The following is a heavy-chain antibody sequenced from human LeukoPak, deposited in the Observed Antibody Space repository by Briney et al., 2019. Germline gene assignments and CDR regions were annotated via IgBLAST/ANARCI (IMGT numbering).Heavy chain of an antibody. D-gene: IGHD6-6*01. CDR1: GGTFSSYA. J-gene: IGHJ5*02. CDR2: IIPIFGTA. CDR3: ARSDPEYSGRDPYNWFAP. Sequence: SVKVSCKASGGTFSSYAISWVRQAPGQGLEWMGGIIPIFGTANYAQKFQGRVTITADESTSTAYMELSSLRSEDTAVYYCARSDPEYSGRDPYNWFAPWGQGTLVTVSS. V-gene: IGHV1-69*13.